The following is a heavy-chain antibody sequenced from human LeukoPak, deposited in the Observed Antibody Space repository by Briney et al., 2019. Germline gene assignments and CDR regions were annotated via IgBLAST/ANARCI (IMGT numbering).Heavy chain of an antibody. J-gene: IGHJ4*02. V-gene: IGHV3-21*01. CDR2: ISSSSSYI. Sequence: AGGSLRLSCAASGFTFSSYSMNWVRQAPGKGLEWVSSISSSSSYIYYADSVKGRFTISRDNAKNSLYLQMNSLRAEDTAVYYCAREGSGYYSKSPDYWGQGTLVTVSS. D-gene: IGHD3-22*01. CDR3: AREGSGYYSKSPDY. CDR1: GFTFSSYS.